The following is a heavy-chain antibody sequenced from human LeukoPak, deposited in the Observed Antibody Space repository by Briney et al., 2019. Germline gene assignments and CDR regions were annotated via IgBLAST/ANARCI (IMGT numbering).Heavy chain of an antibody. CDR1: GFTFSSYW. D-gene: IGHD5-18*01. CDR3: AKDISVDTAMVPDY. J-gene: IGHJ4*02. Sequence: PGGSLRLSCAASGFTFSSYWMSWVRQAPGKGLEWVANIKQDGSEKYYVDSVKGRFTISRDNSKNSLYLQMNSLRTEDTALYYCAKDISVDTAMVPDYWGQGTLVTVSS. V-gene: IGHV3-7*05. CDR2: IKQDGSEK.